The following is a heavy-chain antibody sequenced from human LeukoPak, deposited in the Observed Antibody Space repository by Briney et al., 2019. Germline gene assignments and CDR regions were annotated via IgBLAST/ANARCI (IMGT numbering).Heavy chain of an antibody. Sequence: PGGSLRLSCAASGFTFSDYAMTWVRQAPGKGLEWVSSTAPAHYADSVMGRFTISRDNAKNSLYLEMNNLRAEDTAVYYCTNGRYYCNPHGCSHDFWGQGTLVTVSS. CDR2: TAPA. D-gene: IGHD2/OR15-2a*01. J-gene: IGHJ4*02. CDR1: GFTFSDYA. CDR3: TNGRYYCNPHGCSHDF. V-gene: IGHV3-69-1*01.